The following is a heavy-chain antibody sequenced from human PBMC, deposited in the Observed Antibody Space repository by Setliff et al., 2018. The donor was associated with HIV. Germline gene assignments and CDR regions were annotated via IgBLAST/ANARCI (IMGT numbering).Heavy chain of an antibody. D-gene: IGHD3-10*01. J-gene: IGHJ5*02. CDR1: GFTFSSYS. Sequence: GVLRLSCAASGFTFSSYSMNWVRQAPGKGLEWVSSISSSSGYIHYAESVKGRFIISRDNSKNTLYLEMNSLRVEDTAVYYCVRTIGNWGPGNHWGQGTLVTVSS. V-gene: IGHV3-21*04. CDR2: ISSSSGYI. CDR3: VRTIGNWGPGNH.